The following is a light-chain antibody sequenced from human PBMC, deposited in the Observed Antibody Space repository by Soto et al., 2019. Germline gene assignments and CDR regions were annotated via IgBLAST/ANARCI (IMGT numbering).Light chain of an antibody. Sequence: DVVMTQSPLSLPVTLGQPASISCRSSQSLVHSDGNTYLNWYHQRPGQSPRRLIYKVSNWDSGVXDXXSGSGSGTDFTLKISRVEAEDVGVYYCMQGTHWPYTFGQGTKLEIK. V-gene: IGKV2-30*02. J-gene: IGKJ2*01. CDR2: KVS. CDR3: MQGTHWPYT. CDR1: QSLVHSDGNTY.